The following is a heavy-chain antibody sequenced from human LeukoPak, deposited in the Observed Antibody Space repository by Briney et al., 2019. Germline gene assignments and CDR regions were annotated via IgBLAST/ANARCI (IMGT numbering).Heavy chain of an antibody. CDR3: ASRSTGYSSGWYDGDAFDT. CDR2: IIPIFGTA. D-gene: IGHD6-19*01. V-gene: IGHV1-69*05. Sequence: SVKVSCKASGGTFSSYAISWVRQAPGQGLEWMGGIIPIFGTANYAQKFQGRVTITTDESTSTAYMELSSLRSEDTAVYYCASRSTGYSSGWYDGDAFDTWGQGTMVTVSS. CDR1: GGTFSSYA. J-gene: IGHJ3*02.